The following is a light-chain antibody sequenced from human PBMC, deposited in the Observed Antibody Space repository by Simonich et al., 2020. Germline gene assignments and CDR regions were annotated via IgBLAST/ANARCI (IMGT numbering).Light chain of an antibody. J-gene: IGKJ1*01. CDR3: QQRSNWPWT. CDR1: QSVSSY. V-gene: IGKV3-11*01. Sequence: EIVLTQSPATLSLSPGERATLSCRASQSVSSYLAWYQQKPCQAPRLLIYDASHRATGIPARCSGSGSGTDFTLTISSLEPEDFAVYYCQQRSNWPWTFGQRTKVEIK. CDR2: DAS.